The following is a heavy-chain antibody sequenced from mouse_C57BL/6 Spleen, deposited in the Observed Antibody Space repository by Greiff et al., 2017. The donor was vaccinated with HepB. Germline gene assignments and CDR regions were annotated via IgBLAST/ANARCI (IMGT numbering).Heavy chain of an antibody. J-gene: IGHJ1*03. V-gene: IGHV1-18*01. CDR1: GYTFTDYN. CDR2: INPNNGGT. Sequence: VQLQQSGPELVKPGASVKIPCKASGYTFTDYNMDWVKQSHGKSLEWIGDINPNNGGTIYNQKFKGKATLTVDKSSSTAYMELRSLTSEDTAVYYCARRGDYGSRYFDVWGTGTTVTVSS. D-gene: IGHD1-1*01. CDR3: ARRGDYGSRYFDV.